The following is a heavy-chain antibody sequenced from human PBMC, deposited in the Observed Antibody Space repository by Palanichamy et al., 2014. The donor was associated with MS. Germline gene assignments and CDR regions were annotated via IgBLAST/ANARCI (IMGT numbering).Heavy chain of an antibody. V-gene: IGHV3-30*04. J-gene: IGHJ4*02. CDR3: AREGDGYNFDY. D-gene: IGHD5-24*01. CDR2: SSYGGLYK. Sequence: QVQLVDSGGGVVQPGRSLRLSCAASGFTFRAYTMHWVRQAPGKGLEWVAVSSYGGLYKYYAESVKARFTISRDDSKNTVFLQMDSLRPEDTAVYYCAREGDGYNFDYWGRGTLVTVSS. CDR1: GFTFRAYT.